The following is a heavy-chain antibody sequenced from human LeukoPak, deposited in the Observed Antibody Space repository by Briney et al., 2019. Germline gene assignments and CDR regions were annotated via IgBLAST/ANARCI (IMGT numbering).Heavy chain of an antibody. V-gene: IGHV3-23*01. J-gene: IGHJ4*02. CDR1: GFTFSSYA. CDR3: ANRRDGYNPEIDY. Sequence: GGSLRLSCAASGFTFSSYAMSWVRQAPGKGLEWVSAISGSGGSTYYADPVKGRFTISRDNSKNTLYLQMNSLRAEDTAVYYCANRRDGYNPEIDYWGQGTLVTVSS. D-gene: IGHD5-24*01. CDR2: ISGSGGST.